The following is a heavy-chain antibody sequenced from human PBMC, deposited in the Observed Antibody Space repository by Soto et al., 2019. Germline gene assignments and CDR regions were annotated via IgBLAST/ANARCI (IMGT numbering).Heavy chain of an antibody. J-gene: IGHJ5*02. D-gene: IGHD3-10*01. CDR1: GGSISGGGCC. CDR3: ARGPTVLLWFGELLQNPRRFDP. Sequence: SETLSLTCTVSGGSISGGGCCWIRKRQHQGKELEWIGEINHSGSTNYNPSLKSRVTISVDTSKNQFSLKLSSVTAADTAVYYCARGPTVLLWFGELLQNPRRFDPWGQGTLVTVSS. V-gene: IGHV4-34*01. CDR2: INHSGST.